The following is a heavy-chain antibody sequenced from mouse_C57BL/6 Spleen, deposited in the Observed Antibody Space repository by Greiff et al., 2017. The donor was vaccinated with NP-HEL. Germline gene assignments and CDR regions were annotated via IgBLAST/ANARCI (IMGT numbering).Heavy chain of an antibody. J-gene: IGHJ2*01. CDR3: ARFNYGSSYVLDY. D-gene: IGHD1-1*01. Sequence: EVQLQQSGPELVKPGASVKISCKASGYTFTDYYMNWVKQSHGKSLEWIGDINPNNGGTSYNQKFKGKATLTVDKSSSTAYMELRSLTSEDSAVYYCARFNYGSSYVLDYWGQGTTLTVSS. CDR2: INPNNGGT. CDR1: GYTFTDYY. V-gene: IGHV1-26*01.